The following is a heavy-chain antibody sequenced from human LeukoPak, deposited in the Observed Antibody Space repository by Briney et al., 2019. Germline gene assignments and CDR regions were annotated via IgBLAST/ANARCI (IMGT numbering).Heavy chain of an antibody. D-gene: IGHD2-21*01. Sequence: GGSLRLSCAASGFTFSSYAMSWVRQAPGKGLEWVSTISFSGGSTYYADSLKGRISISRDNSQNTLYLQMNSLRAEDPAVYYCAKNRGDRRATSFDYWGQGTLVTVSS. CDR3: AKNRGDRRATSFDY. V-gene: IGHV3-23*01. CDR2: ISFSGGST. CDR1: GFTFSSYA. J-gene: IGHJ4*02.